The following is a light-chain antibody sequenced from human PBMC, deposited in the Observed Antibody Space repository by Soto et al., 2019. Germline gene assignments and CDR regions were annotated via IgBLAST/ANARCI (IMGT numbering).Light chain of an antibody. CDR3: SSYSISTAYL. J-gene: IGLJ1*01. CDR2: EVS. Sequence: QSVLTQPASVPGAPGQSITISCTGTSSDVGGYDYVSWYQLHPGKAPKLMVFEVSNRPSGVSYRFSGSKSGNTASLTISGLQAEDEADYFCSSYSISTAYLFGTGTEVTVL. V-gene: IGLV2-14*01. CDR1: SSDVGGYDY.